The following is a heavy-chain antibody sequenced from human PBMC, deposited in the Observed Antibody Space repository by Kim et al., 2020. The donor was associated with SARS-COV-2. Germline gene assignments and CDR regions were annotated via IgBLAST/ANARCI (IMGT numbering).Heavy chain of an antibody. Sequence: SETLSLTCTVSGGSISSSSYYWGWIRQPPGKGLEWIGSIYYSGSTYYNPSLKSRVTISVDTSKNQFSLKLSSVTAADTAVYYCARRRFYDILGPWGQGTLVTVSS. CDR1: GGSISSSSYY. J-gene: IGHJ5*02. D-gene: IGHD3-9*01. CDR3: ARRRFYDILGP. V-gene: IGHV4-39*01. CDR2: IYYSGST.